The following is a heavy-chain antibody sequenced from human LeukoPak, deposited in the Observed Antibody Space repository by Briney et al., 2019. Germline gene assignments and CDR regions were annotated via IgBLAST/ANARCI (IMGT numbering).Heavy chain of an antibody. CDR2: IKTTGLTT. Sequence: GGSLRLSCAASGFDFSDYYMSWIRQAPGKGLEWISNIKTTGLTTYYADSVRGRFTISRDNAKNSLFLQMNSLRADDTAIYYCARAGQLRYMDVWGKGTAVTVSS. V-gene: IGHV3-11*04. J-gene: IGHJ6*03. CDR1: GFDFSDYY. CDR3: ARAGQLRYMDV.